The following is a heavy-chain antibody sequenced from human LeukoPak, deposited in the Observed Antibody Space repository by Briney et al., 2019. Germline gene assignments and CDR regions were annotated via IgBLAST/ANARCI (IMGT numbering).Heavy chain of an antibody. Sequence: GGSLRLSCAASGFTFSNYWMSWVRQAPGKGLEWVANIKEDGSEKYYVDAVKGRFTVSRDNAKNSLYLQMNSLRAEDTAVYYCAGLGITMIGGVWGKGTTVTVSS. V-gene: IGHV3-7*01. CDR3: AGLGITMIGGV. CDR1: GFTFSNYW. D-gene: IGHD3-10*02. CDR2: IKEDGSEK. J-gene: IGHJ6*04.